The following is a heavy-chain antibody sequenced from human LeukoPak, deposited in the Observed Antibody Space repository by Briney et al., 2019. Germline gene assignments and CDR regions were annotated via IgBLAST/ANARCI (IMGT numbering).Heavy chain of an antibody. J-gene: IGHJ6*03. D-gene: IGHD4-11*01. CDR3: ARLLRHSNDYYDYYMDV. Sequence: GGSLRLSCAASGFTFSSYSMNWVRQAPGKGLEWVSYISSSSSTIYYADSVKGRFTISRDNAKDSLYLQMNSLRAEDTAVYYCARLLRHSNDYYDYYMDVWGKGTTVTVSS. V-gene: IGHV3-48*01. CDR2: ISSSSSTI. CDR1: GFTFSSYS.